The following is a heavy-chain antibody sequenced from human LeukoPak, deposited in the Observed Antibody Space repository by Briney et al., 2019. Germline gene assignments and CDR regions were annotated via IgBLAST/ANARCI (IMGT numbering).Heavy chain of an antibody. J-gene: IGHJ6*02. V-gene: IGHV1-18*01. D-gene: IGHD6-19*01. CDR1: GYTFTSYG. Sequence: EASVKVSCKASGYTFTSYGISWVRQAPGQGLEWMGWISAYNGNTNYAQKLQGRVTMTTDTSASTAYMELRSLRSDDTAVYYCARDISMGSSAYKVSGMDVWGQGTTVTVSS. CDR3: ARDISMGSSAYKVSGMDV. CDR2: ISAYNGNT.